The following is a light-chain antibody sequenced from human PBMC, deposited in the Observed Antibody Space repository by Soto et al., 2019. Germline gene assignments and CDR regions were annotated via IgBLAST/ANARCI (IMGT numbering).Light chain of an antibody. V-gene: IGKV1-5*03. CDR1: QSISSW. Sequence: DIQLTQSPSTLSASVGDRVTITCRASQSISSWLAWYQQKPGAAPKLLIYEASTLESGVPSRFSGSRSGTEFTLTVSSLQPDDFANYYCQQYNDSFPYTFGQGTKVDIK. J-gene: IGKJ2*01. CDR3: QQYNDSFPYT. CDR2: EAS.